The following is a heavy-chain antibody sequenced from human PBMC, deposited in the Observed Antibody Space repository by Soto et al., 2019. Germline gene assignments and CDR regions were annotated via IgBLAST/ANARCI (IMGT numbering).Heavy chain of an antibody. CDR2: IKSKTDGWRT. CDR1: GFTFSNAW. Sequence: GGSLRLSCAASGFTFSNAWMSWVRLAPGKWLEWVGRIKSKTDGWRTDYAAPVKGRFTISRDDSKNTLYLQMNSLKTEDTAVYYCTTDGYYDFWSGYYNDAFDIWGQGTMVTVSS. CDR3: TTDGYYDFWSGYYNDAFDI. V-gene: IGHV3-15*01. J-gene: IGHJ3*02. D-gene: IGHD3-3*01.